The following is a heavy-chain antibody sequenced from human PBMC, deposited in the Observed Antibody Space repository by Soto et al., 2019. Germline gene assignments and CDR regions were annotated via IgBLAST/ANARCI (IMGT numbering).Heavy chain of an antibody. CDR2: IDPGGGGT. Sequence: QVQLVQSGAEVKKPGASVKVSCKASGYTFTIYYMHWVRQAPGQGLEWMGIIDPGGGGTSYAQKFQGRLTITSYTSTSTVYMELSSLRSEDTAVYYCARDRVDCSGGNCWRSVEDTWGQGTLVTVSS. CDR3: ARDRVDCSGGNCWRSVEDT. D-gene: IGHD2-15*01. J-gene: IGHJ5*02. V-gene: IGHV1-46*01. CDR1: GYTFTIYY.